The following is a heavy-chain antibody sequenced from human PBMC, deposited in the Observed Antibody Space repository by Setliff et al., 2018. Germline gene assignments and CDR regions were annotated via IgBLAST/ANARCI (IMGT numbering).Heavy chain of an antibody. CDR1: GGSINSGPYY. D-gene: IGHD5-18*01. CDR3: ARGDSSGNNYPVLDY. Sequence: PSETLSLTCTVTGGSINSGPYYWTWIRQSAGKGLEWLGQIYSKGSMNYNPSLKSRVTIPADSSKSQFFLRLTSVTAADTAIYYCARGDSSGNNYPVLDYWGQGTRVTVSS. J-gene: IGHJ4*02. V-gene: IGHV4-61*09. CDR2: IYSKGSM.